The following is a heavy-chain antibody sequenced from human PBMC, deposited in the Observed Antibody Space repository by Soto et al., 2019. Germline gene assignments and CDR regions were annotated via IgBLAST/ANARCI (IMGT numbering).Heavy chain of an antibody. Sequence: SETLSLTCAVYGGSFSGYYCSWIRQPPWKGLEWIGETNHSGITNYNPSLKSRVTISVDTSKNQFSLKLSSVTAADTAVYYCGREGDYDFWSVYTGHYWYFDLWGRGTLLTVSS. CDR2: TNHSGIT. CDR1: GGSFSGYY. CDR3: GREGDYDFWSVYTGHYWYFDL. D-gene: IGHD3-3*01. J-gene: IGHJ2*01. V-gene: IGHV4-34*01.